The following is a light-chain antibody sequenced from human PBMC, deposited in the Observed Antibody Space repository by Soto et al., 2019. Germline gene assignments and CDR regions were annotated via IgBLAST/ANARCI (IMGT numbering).Light chain of an antibody. CDR2: GAI. CDR3: QHYNVWTPWT. V-gene: IGKV3-15*01. Sequence: EIVMTQSPATLSVSPEDRVTLSCRASQNVRRNIAWYQQKPGQAPSLLIFGAITRATGIPARFSGSGSGKEFTLTISSLQYEDYAIYYCQHYNVWTPWTCGQGTKV. CDR1: QNVRRN. J-gene: IGKJ1*01.